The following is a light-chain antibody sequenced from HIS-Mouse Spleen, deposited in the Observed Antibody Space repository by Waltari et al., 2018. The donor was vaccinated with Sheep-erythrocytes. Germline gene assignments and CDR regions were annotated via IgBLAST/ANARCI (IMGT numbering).Light chain of an antibody. V-gene: IGKV1-8*01. CDR1: QGISSY. CDR2: AAS. Sequence: AIRMTQSPSSFSASTGDRVPITWRASQGISSYLAWYQQKPGKAPKLLIYAASTLQSGVPSRFSGSGSGTDFTLTISCLQSEDFATYYCQQYYSYPPTFGQGTKVEIK. CDR3: QQYYSYPPT. J-gene: IGKJ1*01.